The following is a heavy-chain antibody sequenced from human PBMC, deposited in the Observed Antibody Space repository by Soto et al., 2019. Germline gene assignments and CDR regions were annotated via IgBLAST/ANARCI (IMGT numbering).Heavy chain of an antibody. CDR3: ASVTYYYVSGSYYYESNWFDP. D-gene: IGHD3-10*01. V-gene: IGHV4-39*01. CDR2: IYYSGST. J-gene: IGHJ5*02. Sequence: SETLSLTCTVSGGSISSSSYYWGWIRQPPGKGLEWIGSIYYSGSTYYNPSLKSRVTISVDTSKNQFSLKLSSVTAADTAVYYCASVTYYYVSGSYYYESNWFDPWGKGTLVTVSS. CDR1: GGSISSSSYY.